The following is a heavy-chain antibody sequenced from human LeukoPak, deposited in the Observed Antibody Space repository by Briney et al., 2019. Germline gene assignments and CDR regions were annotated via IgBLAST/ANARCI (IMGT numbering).Heavy chain of an antibody. Sequence: SETLSLTCTVSGGPISSSSYYWGWIRQPPGKGLEWIGSIYYSGRTYHNPSLKSRVTISVDTSKNQFSLKVSSVTAADTAVYYCASRIAVALNYFDYWGQGTLVTVSS. J-gene: IGHJ4*02. CDR2: IYYSGRT. CDR3: ASRIAVALNYFDY. D-gene: IGHD6-19*01. CDR1: GGPISSSSYY. V-gene: IGHV4-39*01.